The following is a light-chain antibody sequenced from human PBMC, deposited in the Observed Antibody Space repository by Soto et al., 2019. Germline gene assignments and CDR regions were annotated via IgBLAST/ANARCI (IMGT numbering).Light chain of an antibody. CDR3: QQRSNWPRFT. Sequence: EIVLTQSPGTLSLSPGERATLSCRASQSVSSYLAWYQQKPGQAPRLLIYDVSNRATGIPARFSGSGSGTDFTLTIGSLEPEDFAVYYCQQRSNWPRFTFGPGTKVDIK. V-gene: IGKV3-11*01. CDR1: QSVSSY. CDR2: DVS. J-gene: IGKJ3*01.